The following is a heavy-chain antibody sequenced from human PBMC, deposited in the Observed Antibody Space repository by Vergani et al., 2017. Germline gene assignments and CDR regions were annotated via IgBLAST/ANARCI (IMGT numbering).Heavy chain of an antibody. V-gene: IGHV3-23*01. J-gene: IGHJ5*02. CDR1: GFTFSSYA. CDR2: ISGSGGST. CDR3: ATTPSLLRSGRWFDP. Sequence: EVQLLESGGGLVQPGGSLRLSCAASGFTFSSYAMSWVRQAPGKGLEWVSAISGSGGSTYYADSVKGRFTISRANSKNTLYLQMNSLRAEDTAVYYCATTPSLLRSGRWFDPWGQGTLVTVSS. D-gene: IGHD2-15*01.